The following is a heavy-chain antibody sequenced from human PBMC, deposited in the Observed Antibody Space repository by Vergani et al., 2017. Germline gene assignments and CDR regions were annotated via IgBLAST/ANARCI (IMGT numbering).Heavy chain of an antibody. J-gene: IGHJ6*02. D-gene: IGHD3-10*01. CDR3: ARLLWFGELFKGSYGMDV. V-gene: IGHV3-21*01. CDR2: ISSSSSYI. Sequence: EVQLVQSGAEVKKPGESLKISCKGSGYSFTSYWIGWVRQMPGKGLEWVSSISSSSSYIYYADSVKGRFTISRDNAKNSLYLQMNSLRAEDTAVYYCARLLWFGELFKGSYGMDVWGQGTTVTVSS. CDR1: GYSFTSYW.